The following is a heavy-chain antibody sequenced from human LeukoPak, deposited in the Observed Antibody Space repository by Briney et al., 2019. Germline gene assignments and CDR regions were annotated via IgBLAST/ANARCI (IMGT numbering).Heavy chain of an antibody. Sequence: ASVKVSCKASGYTFTSYYTHWVRQAPGQGLEWMGIINPSGGSTSYAQKFQGRVTMTRDTSTSTVYMELSSLRSEDTAVYYCARAVFGGDSWYYFDYWGQGTLVTVSS. CDR3: ARAVFGGDSWYYFDY. J-gene: IGHJ4*02. CDR1: GYTFTSYY. CDR2: INPSGGST. V-gene: IGHV1-46*01. D-gene: IGHD2-21*02.